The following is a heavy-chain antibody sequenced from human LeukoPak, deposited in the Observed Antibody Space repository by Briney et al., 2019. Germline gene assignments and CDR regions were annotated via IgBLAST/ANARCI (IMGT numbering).Heavy chain of an antibody. CDR3: AREYYYDSSGYYRVDAFDI. V-gene: IGHV3-11*04. CDR2: ISDTGFTT. J-gene: IGHJ3*02. Sequence: GGSLRLSCAASGFIINDYYMTWIRQTPGKGLEWISDISDTGFTTYYADSVKGRFTTSRDNSKNTLYLQMDSLRAEDTAVYYCAREYYYDSSGYYRVDAFDIWGQGTMVTVSS. CDR1: GFIINDYY. D-gene: IGHD3-22*01.